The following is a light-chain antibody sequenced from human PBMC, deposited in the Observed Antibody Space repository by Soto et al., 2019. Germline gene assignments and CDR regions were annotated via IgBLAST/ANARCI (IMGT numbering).Light chain of an antibody. V-gene: IGKV3-20*01. J-gene: IGKJ1*01. CDR2: GAS. Sequence: ESVLTQSPGTLSLSPGERATLSCRASQSVSSSSLAWYQQKPGQAPRLLIYGASSRATGIPDRFSGSGSGTDFTLTISRLEPEDFAVYYCQQYGSSPSWTLGQGTKVDIK. CDR3: QQYGSSPSWT. CDR1: QSVSSSS.